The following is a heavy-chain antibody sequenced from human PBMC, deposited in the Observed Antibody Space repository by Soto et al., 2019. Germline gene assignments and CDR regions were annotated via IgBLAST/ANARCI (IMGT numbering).Heavy chain of an antibody. CDR2: IIPIFGTA. Sequence: EAPVKVSCKASGGTFSSYAISWVRQAPGQGLEWMGGIIPIFGTANYAQKFQGRVTITADESTSTAYMGLSSLRSEDTAVYYCARGPGYSPDYWGQGTLVTVSS. J-gene: IGHJ4*02. V-gene: IGHV1-69*13. CDR1: GGTFSSYA. D-gene: IGHD1-1*01. CDR3: ARGPGYSPDY.